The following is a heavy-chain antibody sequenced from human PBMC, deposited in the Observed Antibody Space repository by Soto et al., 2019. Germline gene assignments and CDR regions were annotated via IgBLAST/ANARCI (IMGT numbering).Heavy chain of an antibody. CDR3: ARDRGYGHIVVVTAIPNWFDP. J-gene: IGHJ5*02. D-gene: IGHD2-21*02. Sequence: QVQLVQSGAEVKKPGSSVKVSCKASGGTFSSYAISWVRQAPGQGLEWMGGIIPIFGTANYAQKFQGRVTITADESTSKAYMELSSLRSEDTAVYYCARDRGYGHIVVVTAIPNWFDPRGQGTLVTVSS. CDR1: GGTFSSYA. CDR2: IIPIFGTA. V-gene: IGHV1-69*12.